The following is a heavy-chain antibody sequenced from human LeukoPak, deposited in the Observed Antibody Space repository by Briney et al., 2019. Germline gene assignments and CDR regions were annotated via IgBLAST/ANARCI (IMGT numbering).Heavy chain of an antibody. D-gene: IGHD3-16*01. CDR3: AILAGQLAFDY. J-gene: IGHJ4*02. CDR2: LNHSGTT. V-gene: IGHV4-34*01. Sequence: PSETLTLTCAVYAEPFSGYFWSWIRQPPGKALEWIGVLNHSGTTNYRPSLTSRVAISLDKSKIQFLLSLGSVASEDTAVYYCAILAGQLAFDYWGQGTMVTVSS. CDR1: AEPFSGYF.